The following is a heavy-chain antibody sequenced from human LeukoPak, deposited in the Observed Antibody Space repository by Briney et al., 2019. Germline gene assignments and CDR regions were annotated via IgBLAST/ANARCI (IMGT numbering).Heavy chain of an antibody. J-gene: IGHJ5*02. CDR2: TYYRSKWYN. Sequence: SQTLSLTCVISGDSVSNSSVAWNWIRQSPSRGLEWLGRTYYRSKWYNDYATSVKSRLIINPDTSKNQFSLQLKSVTPDDTAVYYCARESPMDSRLRLRGWFDPWGQGTLVTVSS. D-gene: IGHD2-21*02. V-gene: IGHV6-1*01. CDR3: ARESPMDSRLRLRGWFDP. CDR1: GDSVSNSSVA.